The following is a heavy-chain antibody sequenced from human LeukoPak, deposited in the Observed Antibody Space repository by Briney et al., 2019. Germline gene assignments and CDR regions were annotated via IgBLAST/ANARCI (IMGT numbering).Heavy chain of an antibody. D-gene: IGHD3-22*01. CDR3: ARAYDSSGYCPDY. J-gene: IGHJ4*02. Sequence: ASVKVSCKASGYTFTGYYMHGVRQAPGQGLEWMGWINPNSGGTNYAQKFQGRVTMTRDTSISTAYMELSRLRSDDTAVYYCARAYDSSGYCPDYWGQGTLVTVSS. CDR2: INPNSGGT. CDR1: GYTFTGYY. V-gene: IGHV1-2*02.